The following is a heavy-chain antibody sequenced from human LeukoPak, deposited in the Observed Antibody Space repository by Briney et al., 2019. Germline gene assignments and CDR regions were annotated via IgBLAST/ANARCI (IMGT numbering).Heavy chain of an antibody. J-gene: IGHJ3*02. CDR2: ISSSSSYI. Sequence: GGSLRLSCAVSGFTFSSYWMHWVRQAPGKGLEWVSSISSSSSYIYYADSVKGRFTISRDNAKNSLYLQMNSLRAEDTAVYYCAAYCSGGSCYNDAFDIWGQGTMVTVSS. CDR3: AAYCSGGSCYNDAFDI. D-gene: IGHD2-15*01. CDR1: GFTFSSYW. V-gene: IGHV3-21*01.